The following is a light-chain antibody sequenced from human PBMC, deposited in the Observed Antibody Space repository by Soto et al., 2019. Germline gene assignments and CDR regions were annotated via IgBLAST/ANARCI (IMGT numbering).Light chain of an antibody. CDR2: GAS. CDR1: QSVSGN. V-gene: IGKV3-15*01. J-gene: IGKJ4*01. Sequence: EIVMTQSPATLSVFPGERATLSCRASQSVSGNLAWYQQTPGQAPRLLISGASTRATGIPARFSGSGSGTEFTLTISGLQSEDFAVYYCQQYDDWPSLTFGGGTKVEIK. CDR3: QQYDDWPSLT.